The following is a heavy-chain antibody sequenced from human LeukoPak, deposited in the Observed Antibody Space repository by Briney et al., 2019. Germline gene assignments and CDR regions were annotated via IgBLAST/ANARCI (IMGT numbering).Heavy chain of an antibody. J-gene: IGHJ4*02. D-gene: IGHD1-20*01. Sequence: GGSLRLSCAASGFMFRSSSMSWVRQVPGKGLEWVSYISSSSSYTNYADSVKGRFTISRDNAKNSLYLQMNSLRAEDTAVYYCARDLTGFDYWGQGTLVTVSS. V-gene: IGHV3-11*06. CDR3: ARDLTGFDY. CDR2: ISSSSSYT. CDR1: GFMFRSSS.